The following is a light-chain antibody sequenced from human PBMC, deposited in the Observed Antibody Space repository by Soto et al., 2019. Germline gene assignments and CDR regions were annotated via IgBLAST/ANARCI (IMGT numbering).Light chain of an antibody. CDR1: QSVTSN. CDR3: HQYDKAPQT. CDR2: AAS. V-gene: IGKV3D-15*02. Sequence: EVVMRQSPATLSVSPGERATLSCRASQSVTSNLAWYQQKPGQAPRLLIYAASNRATGIPDKFSGSGSGADYSLTISRLEPEDSAVYYCHQYDKAPQTFGQGTKVDIK. J-gene: IGKJ2*01.